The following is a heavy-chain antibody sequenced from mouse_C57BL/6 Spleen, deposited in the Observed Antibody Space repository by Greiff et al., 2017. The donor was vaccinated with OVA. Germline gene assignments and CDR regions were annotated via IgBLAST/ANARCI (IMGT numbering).Heavy chain of an antibody. CDR1: GYTFTSYW. CDR3: ARRGLWSVDY. Sequence: QVQLQQPGAELVKPGASVKLSCKASGYTFTSYWMHWVKQRPGQGLEWIGMIHPNSGSTNYNEKFKSKATLTVDKSSSTAYMQLSSLTSEDAAVYYCARRGLWSVDYWGQGTTLTVSS. CDR2: IHPNSGST. J-gene: IGHJ2*01. V-gene: IGHV1-64*01. D-gene: IGHD1-1*02.